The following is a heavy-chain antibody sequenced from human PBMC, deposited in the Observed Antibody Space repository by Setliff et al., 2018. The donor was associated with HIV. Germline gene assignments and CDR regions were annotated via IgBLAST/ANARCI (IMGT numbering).Heavy chain of an antibody. CDR1: GGSFTNYF. Sequence: PSETLSLTCAVYGGSFTNYFWSWIRQSPGKGLEWIGEINHSGRTKYNPSLTGRVTISVDTSKNQFSLKLAFVTAADTAVYYCARYSTLTTNFDYWGQGTLVTVSS. D-gene: IGHD4-17*01. CDR2: INHSGRT. CDR3: ARYSTLTTNFDY. V-gene: IGHV4-34*10. J-gene: IGHJ4*02.